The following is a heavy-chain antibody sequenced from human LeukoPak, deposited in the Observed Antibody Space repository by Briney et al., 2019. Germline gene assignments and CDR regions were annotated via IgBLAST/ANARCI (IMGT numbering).Heavy chain of an antibody. CDR1: GESVSSNAAA. Sequence: PSQTLSLTCAISGESVSSNAAAWNWIRQSPSRGLEWLGRTYYRSKWYNEYAEYVKSRITINPDTSKHQFSLQLRSVIPEDTAVYYCVRGNYNFDYWGQGTLVTVSS. J-gene: IGHJ4*02. CDR3: VRGNYNFDY. CDR2: TYYRSKWYN. V-gene: IGHV6-1*01. D-gene: IGHD1-7*01.